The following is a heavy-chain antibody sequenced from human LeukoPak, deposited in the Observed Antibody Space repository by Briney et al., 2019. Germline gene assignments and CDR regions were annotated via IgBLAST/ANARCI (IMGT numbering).Heavy chain of an antibody. V-gene: IGHV3-7*04. J-gene: IGHJ4*02. CDR2: IKQDGSEK. D-gene: IGHD1-20*01. CDR3: ARDKVTGDSYFDC. CDR1: GFTFSNYW. Sequence: GGSLILSCAASGFTFSNYWMSWVRQAPGKGLEWVANIKQDGSEKYYVDSVKGRFTISRDNAKNSLYLQLNSLRAEDTAVYYCARDKVTGDSYFDCWGQGTLVTVSS.